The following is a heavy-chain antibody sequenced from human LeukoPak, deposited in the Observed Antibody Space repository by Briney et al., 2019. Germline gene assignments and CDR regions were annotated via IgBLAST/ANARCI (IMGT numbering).Heavy chain of an antibody. D-gene: IGHD6-6*01. V-gene: IGHV1-2*02. CDR3: ARRAPYSSSSAEGDY. CDR1: GYTFTGYY. Sequence: GASVKVSCKASGYTFTGYYMHWVRQAPGQGLEWMGWINPNSGGTNYAQKFQGRVTMTRDTSISTAYMELSRLRSDDTAVYYCARRAPYSSSSAEGDYWGQGTLVTVSS. J-gene: IGHJ4*02. CDR2: INPNSGGT.